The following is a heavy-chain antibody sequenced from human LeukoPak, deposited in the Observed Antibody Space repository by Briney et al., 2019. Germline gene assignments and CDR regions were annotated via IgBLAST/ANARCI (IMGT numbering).Heavy chain of an antibody. CDR1: GGSISSYY. CDR3: ARDLDPYSPPTY. Sequence: SETLSLTCTVSGGSISSYYWSWIRQPPGKGLEWIGYIYYSGSTNYNPFLKSRVTISVDTSKNQFSLKLSSVTAADTAVYYCARDLDPYSPPTYWGQGTLVTVSS. CDR2: IYYSGST. J-gene: IGHJ4*02. V-gene: IGHV4-59*01. D-gene: IGHD3/OR15-3a*01.